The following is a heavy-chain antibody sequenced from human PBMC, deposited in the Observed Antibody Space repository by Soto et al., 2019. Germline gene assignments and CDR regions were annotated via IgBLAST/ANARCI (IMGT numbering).Heavy chain of an antibody. V-gene: IGHV4-34*01. CDR1: GGSFSGYY. CDR2: INHSGST. Sequence: SETLSLTCAVYGGSFSGYYWSWIRQPPGKGLEWIGEINHSGSTNYNPPLKSRVTISVDTSKNQFSLKLSSVTAADTAVYYCARAWLGPRGYGSGSYYYYYYYGMDVWGQGTTVTVSS. D-gene: IGHD3-10*01. CDR3: ARAWLGPRGYGSGSYYYYYYYGMDV. J-gene: IGHJ6*02.